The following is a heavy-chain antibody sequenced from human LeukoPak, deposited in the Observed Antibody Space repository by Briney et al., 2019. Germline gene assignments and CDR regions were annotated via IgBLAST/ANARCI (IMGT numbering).Heavy chain of an antibody. Sequence: PSETLSLTCTVSGGSVSGYYWSWIRQPQGNGLEWIGYIFHTGNTNYNPSLRSRVTISVDTSKNQFSLKLTSVTAADTAVYYCARGHWGCDYWGQGALVTVSS. V-gene: IGHV4-59*02. D-gene: IGHD7-27*01. J-gene: IGHJ4*02. CDR1: GGSVSGYY. CDR2: IFHTGNT. CDR3: ARGHWGCDY.